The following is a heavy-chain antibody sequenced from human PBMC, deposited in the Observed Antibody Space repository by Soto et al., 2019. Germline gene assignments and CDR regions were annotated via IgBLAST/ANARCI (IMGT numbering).Heavy chain of an antibody. CDR2: INPNSGGT. Sequence: ASVKVSCKASGYTFTGYYMHWVRQAPGQGLEWMGWINPNSGGTNYAQKFQGRVTMTRDTSISTAYMELSRLRSDDTAVYYCAREGIIVVVPADILVPSYNWFDPWGQGTLVTVSS. J-gene: IGHJ5*02. D-gene: IGHD2-2*01. CDR1: GYTFTGYY. CDR3: AREGIIVVVPADILVPSYNWFDP. V-gene: IGHV1-2*02.